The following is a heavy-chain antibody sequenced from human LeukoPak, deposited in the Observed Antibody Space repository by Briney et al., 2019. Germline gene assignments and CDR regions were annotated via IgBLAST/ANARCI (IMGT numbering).Heavy chain of an antibody. CDR2: ISSSSSYI. CDR1: GFTFSSYS. CDR3: ARDAEGRVPAAIPGY. Sequence: GGSLRLSCAASGFTFSSYSMNWVRQAPGKGLEWVSSISSSSSYIYYADSVKGRFTISRDNAKNSLYLQMNSLRAEDTAVYYCARDAEGRVPAAIPGYWGQGTLVTVSS. D-gene: IGHD2-2*01. V-gene: IGHV3-21*01. J-gene: IGHJ4*02.